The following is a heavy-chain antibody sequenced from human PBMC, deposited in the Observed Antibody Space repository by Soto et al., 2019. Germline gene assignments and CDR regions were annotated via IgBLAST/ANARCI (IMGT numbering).Heavy chain of an antibody. J-gene: IGHJ5*02. CDR2: IIPILGIA. Sequence: QVQLVQSGAEVKKPGSSVKVSCKASGGTFSSYTISWVRQAPGQGLEWMGRIIPILGIANYAQKFQGRVTITADKSTSTAYMELSSLRSEDTAVYYCARDILTGGWFDPWGQGTLVTVSS. V-gene: IGHV1-69*08. CDR3: ARDILTGGWFDP. CDR1: GGTFSSYT. D-gene: IGHD3-9*01.